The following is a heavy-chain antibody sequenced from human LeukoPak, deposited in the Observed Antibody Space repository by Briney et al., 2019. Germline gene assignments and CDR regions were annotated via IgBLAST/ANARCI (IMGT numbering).Heavy chain of an antibody. J-gene: IGHJ5*02. CDR2: ISYDGGDP. V-gene: IGHV3-74*01. CDR3: ARGYSSRLYNWLDP. D-gene: IGHD6-13*01. Sequence: GPSLRLSCAVSGFTFSIYCMHSVRHAPGKGLVWFSRISYDGGDPSYADSVKGPFTISRDNAKNTLYLQMNSLTAEDTAVYYCARGYSSRLYNWLDPWGQGTLVTVSS. CDR1: GFTFSIYC.